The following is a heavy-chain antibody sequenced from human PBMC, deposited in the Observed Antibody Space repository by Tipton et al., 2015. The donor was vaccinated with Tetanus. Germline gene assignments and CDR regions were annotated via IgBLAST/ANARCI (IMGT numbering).Heavy chain of an antibody. V-gene: IGHV4-31*03. D-gene: IGHD6-13*01. Sequence: LRLSCTVSGDSLVRGGYYWTWIRHLPGKGLEWIGYIYHTGAAHYNPSLKSRVTLSVDMSKNQFFLKMISMTAADTAVYFCARDFGSNHNWFDPWGQGTPVTVSS. J-gene: IGHJ5*02. CDR2: IYHTGAA. CDR3: ARDFGSNHNWFDP. CDR1: GDSLVRGGYY.